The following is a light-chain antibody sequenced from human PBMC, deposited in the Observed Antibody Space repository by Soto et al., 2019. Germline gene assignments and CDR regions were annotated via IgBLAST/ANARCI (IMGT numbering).Light chain of an antibody. CDR1: QSVSSSY. Sequence: EIVLTQSPGTVSLSPGERATLSCRASQSVSSSYLGWYQQKPGQAPGLLIYGASSRATGIPDRFSGSGSGTDFTLTISRLEPEDSAVYYCQQYGSSPTFGGGTKVEIK. J-gene: IGKJ4*01. CDR3: QQYGSSPT. V-gene: IGKV3-20*01. CDR2: GAS.